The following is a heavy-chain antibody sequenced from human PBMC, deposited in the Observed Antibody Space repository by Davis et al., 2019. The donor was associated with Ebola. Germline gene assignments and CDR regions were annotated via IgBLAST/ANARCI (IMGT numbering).Heavy chain of an antibody. Sequence: GGSLRLSCAASGFTFSRYWMHWVRQAPGKGLEWVAVIWYDGSNKYYGDSVKGRFTISRDNSKNTLYLQMNSLRAEDTAVYYCAKDYYDSTGRYFDYWGQGTLVTVSS. CDR2: IWYDGSNK. D-gene: IGHD3-22*01. CDR3: AKDYYDSTGRYFDY. J-gene: IGHJ4*02. CDR1: GFTFSRYW. V-gene: IGHV3-30*02.